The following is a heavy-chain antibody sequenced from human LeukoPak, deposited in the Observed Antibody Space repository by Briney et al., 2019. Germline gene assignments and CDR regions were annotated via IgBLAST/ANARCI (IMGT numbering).Heavy chain of an antibody. J-gene: IGHJ3*02. V-gene: IGHV3-48*04. CDR1: GFTFSSYS. CDR2: ISSSSSTI. CDR3: ARGMYYYGSGSSDAFDI. Sequence: GGSLRLSCAASGFTFSSYSMNWVRQAPGKGLEWVSYISSSSSTIYYADSVKGRFTISRDNAKNSLYLQMNSLRAEDTAVYYCARGMYYYGSGSSDAFDIWGQGTMVTVSS. D-gene: IGHD3-10*01.